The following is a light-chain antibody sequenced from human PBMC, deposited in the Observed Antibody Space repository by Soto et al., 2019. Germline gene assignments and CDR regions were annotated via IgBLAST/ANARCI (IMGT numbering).Light chain of an antibody. V-gene: IGLV2-14*01. Sequence: QSVLTQPASVSGSPGQSITISCTGASNDIGRYNYVSWFQQHPDKAPKLIIYEVTNRPSGVSHRFSGSKSGNTASLSISGLQPEDEADYYCASYTSSSRWVFGGGTQLTVL. CDR2: EVT. CDR3: ASYTSSSRWV. CDR1: SNDIGRYNY. J-gene: IGLJ7*01.